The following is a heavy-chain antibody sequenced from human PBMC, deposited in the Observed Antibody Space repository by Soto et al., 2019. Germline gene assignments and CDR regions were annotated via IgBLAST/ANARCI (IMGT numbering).Heavy chain of an antibody. J-gene: IGHJ4*02. Sequence: SETLSLTCTVSGGSVSSGSYYWSWIRQPPGKGLEWIGYIYYSGGTNYNPSLKSRVTISVDTSKNQFSLKLSSVTAADTAVYYCASIVGATGVDYWGQGTLVTVSS. CDR3: ASIVGATGVDY. D-gene: IGHD1-26*01. CDR2: IYYSGGT. CDR1: GGSVSSGSYY. V-gene: IGHV4-61*01.